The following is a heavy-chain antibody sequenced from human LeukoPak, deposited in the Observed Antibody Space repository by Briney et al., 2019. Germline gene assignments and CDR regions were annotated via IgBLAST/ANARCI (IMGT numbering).Heavy chain of an antibody. CDR3: ARPHVDTAMVIAY. J-gene: IGHJ4*02. V-gene: IGHV5-51*01. Sequence: GESLKISCKGSGYSFTSYWIGWVRQMPGKGLEWMGIIYPGDSDTRYSPSFQGQVTISADKSISTAYLQWGSLKASDTAMYYCARPHVDTAMVIAYWGQGTLVTVSS. CDR2: IYPGDSDT. CDR1: GYSFTSYW. D-gene: IGHD5-18*01.